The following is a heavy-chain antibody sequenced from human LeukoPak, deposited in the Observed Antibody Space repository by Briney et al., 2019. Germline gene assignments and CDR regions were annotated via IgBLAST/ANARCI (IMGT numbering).Heavy chain of an antibody. CDR3: AAFTTSSWFDY. D-gene: IGHD6-13*01. V-gene: IGHV4-59*08. CDR1: GVSISTYY. CDR2: IYYSGST. J-gene: IGHJ4*02. Sequence: SETLSLTCTVSGVSISTYYWSWVRQPPGKGLEWLGYIYYSGSTNYNPSLKSRVTMSIDTSKNQFSLNLSSVTAADTAIYYCAAFTTSSWFDYWGQGSLVAVSS.